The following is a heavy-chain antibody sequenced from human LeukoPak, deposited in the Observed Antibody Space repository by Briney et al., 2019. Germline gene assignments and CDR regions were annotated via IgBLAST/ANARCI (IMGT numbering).Heavy chain of an antibody. CDR3: ARQVHCSTTSCYFRGERPVGHFDY. Sequence: SETLSLTCTVSGGSIRSSSYYWGWIRQPPGTGLEWIANIYYSGSTYYNPSLKSRVTISVDTSKNQFSLKLSSVTAADTAVYYCARQVHCSTTSCYFRGERPVGHFDYWGQGTLVTVSS. V-gene: IGHV4-39*01. J-gene: IGHJ4*02. CDR2: IYYSGST. CDR1: GGSIRSSSYY. D-gene: IGHD2-2*01.